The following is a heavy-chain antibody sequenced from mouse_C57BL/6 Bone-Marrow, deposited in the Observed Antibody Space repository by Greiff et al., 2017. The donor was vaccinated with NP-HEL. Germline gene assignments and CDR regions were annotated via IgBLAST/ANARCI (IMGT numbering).Heavy chain of an antibody. Sequence: QVQLQQPGAELVKPGASVKLSCKASGYTFTSYWMHWVKQRPGQGLEWIGMIHPNSGSTNYNEKFKSKANLTVDKSSSTAYMQLSSLTSEDSAVYYCAGEHYYGSSSYAMDYWGQGTSVTVSS. CDR2: IHPNSGST. V-gene: IGHV1-64*01. CDR3: AGEHYYGSSSYAMDY. J-gene: IGHJ4*01. CDR1: GYTFTSYW. D-gene: IGHD1-1*01.